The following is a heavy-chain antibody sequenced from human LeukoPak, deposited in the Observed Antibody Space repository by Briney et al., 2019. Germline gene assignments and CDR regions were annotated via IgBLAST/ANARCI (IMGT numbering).Heavy chain of an antibody. Sequence: PGGSLRLSCVVSGISLSNYAMTWVRQAPGKGLEGVSYISERGGSTTYADSVKGRFTISRDTSLNTLYLQMNNLGAEDTAVYFCAKRGVVIRGVLVISYHQEAYHYDFWGQGVLVTVSS. D-gene: IGHD3-10*01. J-gene: IGHJ4*02. CDR1: GISLSNYA. CDR3: AKRGVVIRGVLVISYHQEAYHYDF. V-gene: IGHV3-23*01. CDR2: ISERGGST.